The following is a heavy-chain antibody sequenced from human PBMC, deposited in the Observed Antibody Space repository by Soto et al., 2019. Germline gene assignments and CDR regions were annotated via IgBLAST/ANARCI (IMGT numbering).Heavy chain of an antibody. J-gene: IGHJ4*02. CDR1: GGSISSYY. D-gene: IGHD2-2*01. V-gene: IGHV4-59*01. Sequence: SETLSPTCTVSGGSISSYYWSWIRQPPGKGLEWIGYIYYSGSTNYNPSLKSRVTISVDTSKNQFSLKLSSVTAADTAVYYCARGKTSVVPAGYYFDYWGQGTLVTVSS. CDR3: ARGKTSVVPAGYYFDY. CDR2: IYYSGST.